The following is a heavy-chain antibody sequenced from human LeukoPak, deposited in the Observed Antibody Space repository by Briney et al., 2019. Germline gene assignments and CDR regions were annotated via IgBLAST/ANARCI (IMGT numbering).Heavy chain of an antibody. CDR1: GFTFSSYA. CDR2: ISGSSGST. J-gene: IGHJ4*02. Sequence: GGSLRLSCAASGFTFSSYAMNWVRQAPGKGLEWVSAISGSSGSTYYADSVKGRFTIHRDTSKNTLYIQMNSLRAEDTAVYYCAKELGHTDYGAFDYWGQGTLVTVSS. D-gene: IGHD4-17*01. V-gene: IGHV3-23*01. CDR3: AKELGHTDYGAFDY.